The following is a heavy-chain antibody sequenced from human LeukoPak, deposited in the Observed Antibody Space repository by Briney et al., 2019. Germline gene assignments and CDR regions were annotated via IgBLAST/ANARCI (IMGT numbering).Heavy chain of an antibody. CDR1: GFSFTDAW. Sequence: PGGSLRLSCAASGFSFTDAWMSWVRQAPGKGLEWVGHLKSKAAGGTTDYAAPVKARFTISGDDSKNTLYLQMNSLKTEDTAVYYCTTSLAGAVTAVYPFDNWGQGTLVTVSS. D-gene: IGHD2-21*02. CDR3: TTSLAGAVTAVYPFDN. J-gene: IGHJ4*02. CDR2: LKSKAAGGTT. V-gene: IGHV3-15*01.